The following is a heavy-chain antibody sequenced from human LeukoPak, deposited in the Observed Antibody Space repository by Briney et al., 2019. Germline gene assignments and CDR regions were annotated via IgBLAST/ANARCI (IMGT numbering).Heavy chain of an antibody. V-gene: IGHV3-30*04. Sequence: GGSLRLSCAASGFTFSSYAMHWVRQAPGKGLEWVAVISYDGSNKYYADSVKCRFTISRDNSKNTLYLQMNSLRAEDTAVYYCVRGFDYWGQGTLVTVSS. CDR1: GFTFSSYA. CDR2: ISYDGSNK. CDR3: VRGFDY. J-gene: IGHJ4*02.